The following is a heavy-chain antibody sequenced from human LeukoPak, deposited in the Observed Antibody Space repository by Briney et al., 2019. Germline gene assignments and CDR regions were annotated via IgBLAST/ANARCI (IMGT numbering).Heavy chain of an antibody. J-gene: IGHJ4*02. Sequence: GGSLRLSCAASGFTFSSYAMSWVRQAPGKGLEWVSAISGSGGSTYYADSVKGRYTISRDNSKNTLYLQMNSLGAEDTAVYYCAKDGMATISYYFDYWGQGTLVTVSS. D-gene: IGHD5-24*01. CDR2: ISGSGGST. CDR3: AKDGMATISYYFDY. CDR1: GFTFSSYA. V-gene: IGHV3-23*01.